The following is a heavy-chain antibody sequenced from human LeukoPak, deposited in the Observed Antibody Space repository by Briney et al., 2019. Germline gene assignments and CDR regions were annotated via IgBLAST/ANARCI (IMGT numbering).Heavy chain of an antibody. J-gene: IGHJ6*03. D-gene: IGHD1-26*01. CDR2: IYPGDSDT. Sequence: GESLKISLKGSGYRFTSYWIGWVRPMPGKGVEWMGIIYPGDSDTRYSPSFQGQVTISADKSISTAYLQWSSLKASDTAMYYCATSGSYQTRYYYYYMDVWGKGTTVTVSS. CDR1: GYRFTSYW. V-gene: IGHV5-51*01. CDR3: ATSGSYQTRYYYYYMDV.